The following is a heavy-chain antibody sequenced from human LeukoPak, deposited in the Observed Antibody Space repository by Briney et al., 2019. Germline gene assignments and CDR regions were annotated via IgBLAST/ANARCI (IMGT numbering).Heavy chain of an antibody. Sequence: SETLSLTCTVSGYSISSGYYWGWMRPPPGKGLEWIGSIYHSGSTYYNPSRKSRVTISVDTSTNQFSLKLSSVTAADTAVYYCARDPPPNWIQPWSPAAFDYWGQGTLVTVSS. CDR2: IYHSGST. CDR1: GYSISSGYY. D-gene: IGHD5-18*01. J-gene: IGHJ4*02. V-gene: IGHV4-38-2*02. CDR3: ARDPPPNWIQPWSPAAFDY.